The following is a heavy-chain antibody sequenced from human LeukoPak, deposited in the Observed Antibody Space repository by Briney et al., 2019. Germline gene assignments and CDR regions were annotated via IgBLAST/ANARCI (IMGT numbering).Heavy chain of an antibody. CDR2: INPSDHFT. D-gene: IGHD5-24*01. J-gene: IGHJ4*02. CDR1: GFTFTSHY. V-gene: IGHV1-46*01. Sequence: GASVKVSCKTSGFTFTSHYMHWVRQAPGQGLEWMGVINPSDHFTRYAQKFQGRVTMTRGLSTSTAYMELSSLRSEDTAVYYCARDGDVEMATIYDWGQGTLVTVSS. CDR3: ARDGDVEMATIYD.